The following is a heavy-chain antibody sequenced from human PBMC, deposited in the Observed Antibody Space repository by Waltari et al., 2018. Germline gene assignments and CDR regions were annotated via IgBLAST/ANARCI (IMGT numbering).Heavy chain of an antibody. CDR1: GYTFTSYY. Sequence: QVQLVQSGAEVKKPGASVKVSCKASGYTFTSYYMPWVRQAPGQGLEWMGIINPSGGSTSYAQKFQGRVTMTRDTSTSTVYMELSSLRSEDTAVYYCARWGGGYYFDYWGQGTLVTVSS. CDR3: ARWGGGYYFDY. D-gene: IGHD2-15*01. CDR2: INPSGGST. V-gene: IGHV1-46*01. J-gene: IGHJ4*02.